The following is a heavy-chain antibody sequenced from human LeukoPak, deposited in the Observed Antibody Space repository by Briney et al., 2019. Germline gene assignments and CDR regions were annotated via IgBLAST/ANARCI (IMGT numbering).Heavy chain of an antibody. V-gene: IGHV3-21*01. CDR3: ARDRFSSLLWFGEHANWFDP. CDR2: ISSSSSYI. D-gene: IGHD3-10*01. J-gene: IGHJ5*02. CDR1: GFTFSSYS. Sequence: GGSLRLSCAASGFTFSSYSMNWVRQAPGKGLEWVSSISSSSSYIYYADSVKGRFTISRDNAKNSLYLQMNSLRAEDTAVYYCARDRFSSLLWFGEHANWFDPWGQGTLVTVSS.